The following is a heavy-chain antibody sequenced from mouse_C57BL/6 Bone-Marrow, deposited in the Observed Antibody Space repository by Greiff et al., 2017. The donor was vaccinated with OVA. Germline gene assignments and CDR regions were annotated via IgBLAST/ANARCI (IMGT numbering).Heavy chain of an antibody. D-gene: IGHD4-1*01. Sequence: QVQLQQSGAELVRPGTSVKMSCKASGYTFTNYWIGWAKQRPGHGLEWIGDIYPGGGYTNYHEKFKGKATLTADKSSSTAYWQFSSLTSEDSAIYYCATGTWVFFAYWGQGTLVTVSA. CDR2: IYPGGGYT. V-gene: IGHV1-63*01. CDR1: GYTFTNYW. J-gene: IGHJ3*01. CDR3: ATGTWVFFAY.